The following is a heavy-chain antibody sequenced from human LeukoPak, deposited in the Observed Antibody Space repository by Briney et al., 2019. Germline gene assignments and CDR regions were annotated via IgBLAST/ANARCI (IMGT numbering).Heavy chain of an antibody. CDR1: GGSFSGYY. CDR3: AGGKKIVVGARWFDP. Sequence: PSETLSLTCAVYGGSFSGYYWSWIRQPPGKGLEWIGEINHSGSTNYNPSLKSRVTISVDTSKNQFSLKLSSVTAADTAVYYWAGGKKIVVGARWFDPWGQGTLVTVSS. CDR2: INHSGST. V-gene: IGHV4-34*01. D-gene: IGHD3-22*01. J-gene: IGHJ5*02.